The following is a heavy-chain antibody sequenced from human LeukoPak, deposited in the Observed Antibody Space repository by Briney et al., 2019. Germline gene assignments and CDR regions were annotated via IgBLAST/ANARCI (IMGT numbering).Heavy chain of an antibody. J-gene: IGHJ4*02. CDR3: ARESGYLIPYFDY. D-gene: IGHD3-22*01. CDR1: GFTFSSYS. Sequence: PGGSLRLSCAASGFTFSSYSMNWVRQAPGKGLEWVSSISSSSSYIYYADSVKGRFTNTRDSAKNSLYLQMNSLGAEDTAVYYCARESGYLIPYFDYWGQGTLVTVSS. CDR2: ISSSSSYI. V-gene: IGHV3-21*01.